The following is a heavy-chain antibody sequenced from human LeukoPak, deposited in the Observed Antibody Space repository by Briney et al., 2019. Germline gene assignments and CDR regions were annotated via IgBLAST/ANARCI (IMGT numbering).Heavy chain of an antibody. J-gene: IGHJ4*02. V-gene: IGHV1-69*04. Sequence: SVKVSCKASGGTFSSYAISWVRQAPGQGLEWMGRIIPIFGIANYARKFQGRVTITADKSTSTAYMELSSLRSEDTAVYYCARSLQQQLGSFDYWGQGTLVTVSS. CDR1: GGTFSSYA. CDR3: ARSLQQQLGSFDY. CDR2: IIPIFGIA. D-gene: IGHD6-13*01.